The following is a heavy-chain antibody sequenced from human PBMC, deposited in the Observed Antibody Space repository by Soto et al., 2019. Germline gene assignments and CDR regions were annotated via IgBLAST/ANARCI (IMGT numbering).Heavy chain of an antibody. CDR1: VGSISSGNFY. CDR2: IYFSRST. D-gene: IGHD1-26*01. J-gene: IGHJ4*02. Sequence: VQLQESGPGLVRPSETLSLTCTVSVGSISSGNFYCSWIRQPPGKGLAWIGCIYFSRSTSYSPSLKCRLTISLTTSIILFSLMLTSVTAAVTAVYFFAHHSHGGNTYFDLLCQVALVTVSS. CDR3: AHHSHGGNTYFDL. V-gene: IGHV4-30-4*01.